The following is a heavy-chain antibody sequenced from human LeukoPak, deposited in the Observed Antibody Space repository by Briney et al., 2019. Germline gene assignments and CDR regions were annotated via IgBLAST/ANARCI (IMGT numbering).Heavy chain of an antibody. CDR1: GFTFSTYN. D-gene: IGHD6-19*01. J-gene: IGHJ4*02. CDR3: ATVGSTGWYYFAY. V-gene: IGHV3-48*01. CDR2: ISSSSSSI. Sequence: GGSLRLSCAASGFTFSTYNMTWVRQAPGKGLEWVSYISSSSSSIYYADSVKGRYTISRDNAKNSLYLQMNSLRAEDTAVYYCATVGSTGWYYFAYWGQGTLVTASS.